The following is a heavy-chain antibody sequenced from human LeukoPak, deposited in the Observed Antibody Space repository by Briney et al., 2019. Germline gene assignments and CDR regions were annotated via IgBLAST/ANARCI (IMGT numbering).Heavy chain of an antibody. V-gene: IGHV3-30*18. CDR1: GFTFSSYG. CDR2: ISYDGSNK. CDR3: AKAIAVVSYY. Sequence: GGSLRLSCAASGFTFSSYGMHWVRQAPGKGLEWVAVISYDGSNKYYADSVKGRFTISRDNSKNTLYLQMNSLRAEDTAVYYCAKAIAVVSYYWGQGTLVTVSS. J-gene: IGHJ4*02. D-gene: IGHD6-19*01.